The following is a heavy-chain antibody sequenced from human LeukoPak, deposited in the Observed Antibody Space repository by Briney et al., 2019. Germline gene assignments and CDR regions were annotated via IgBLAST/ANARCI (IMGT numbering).Heavy chain of an antibody. D-gene: IGHD2-2*02. J-gene: IGHJ6*03. V-gene: IGHV1-46*01. CDR3: ARVAAEVVGVPGPIGFGWLRRDYYYMDV. Sequence: ASVKVSCKASGYTFTSYGISWVRQAPGQGLEWMGIINPSGGSTSYAQKFQGRVTMTRDMSTSTVYMELSSLRSEDTAVYYCARVAAEVVGVPGPIGFGWLRRDYYYMDVWGKGTTVTVSS. CDR2: INPSGGST. CDR1: GYTFTSYG.